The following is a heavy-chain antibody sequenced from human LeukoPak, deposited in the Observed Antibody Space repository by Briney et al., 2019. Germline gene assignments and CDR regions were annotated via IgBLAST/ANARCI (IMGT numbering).Heavy chain of an antibody. CDR1: GFTFNNAW. V-gene: IGHV3-15*01. CDR3: SRRRSGFLDY. D-gene: IGHD3-22*01. Sequence: PGGSLRLSCEASGFTFNNAWMTWVRQAPGKGLEWVGLIKSQTDGGTADYAAPVKGRFSISRDDSKNTLYLQMNSLKTEDTAVYYCSRRRSGFLDYWGQGSLVGVSS. CDR2: IKSQTDGGTA. J-gene: IGHJ4*02.